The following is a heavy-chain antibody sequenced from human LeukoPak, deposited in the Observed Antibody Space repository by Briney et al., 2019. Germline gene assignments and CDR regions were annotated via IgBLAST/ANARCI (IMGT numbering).Heavy chain of an antibody. CDR1: GFTVSSNY. V-gene: IGHV3-53*01. D-gene: IGHD3-10*01. CDR2: IYSGGST. J-gene: IGHJ4*02. Sequence: PGGSLRLSCAASGFTVSSNYMSWVRQAPGKGLEWVSAIYSGGSTYYADSVKGRFTISRDNSKNTLYLQMNSLRAEDTAVYYCARDSRSGSYYYYFDYWGQGTLVTVSS. CDR3: ARDSRSGSYYYYFDY.